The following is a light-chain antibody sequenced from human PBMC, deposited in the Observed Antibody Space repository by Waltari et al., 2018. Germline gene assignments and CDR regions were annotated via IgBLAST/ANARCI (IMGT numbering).Light chain of an antibody. Sequence: DIVMTQSPDSLAVSLGERATINCKSSQSVLYSSNNKNYFAWYQQKPGQPPKRLIYWASTRESGVPDRFSGSGSGTDFTLTISSLQAEDVAVYYCQQYYSTPLTFGPGTKVDIK. CDR1: QSVLYSSNNKNY. CDR2: WAS. V-gene: IGKV4-1*01. CDR3: QQYYSTPLT. J-gene: IGKJ3*01.